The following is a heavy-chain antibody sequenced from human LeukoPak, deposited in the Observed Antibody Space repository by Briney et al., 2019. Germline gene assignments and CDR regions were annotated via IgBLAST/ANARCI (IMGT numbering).Heavy chain of an antibody. CDR2: MNPNSGNT. V-gene: IGHV1-8*01. D-gene: IGHD3-9*01. CDR1: GYTFTSYD. CDR3: ARAYYDILTGYSTRSDAFDI. Sequence: ASVKVSCKASGYTFTSYDINWVRQATGQGLEWMGWMNPNSGNTGYAQKFQGRVTMTRNTSISTAYMELSSLRSEDTAVYYCARAYYDILTGYSTRSDAFDIWGQGTMVTVSS. J-gene: IGHJ3*02.